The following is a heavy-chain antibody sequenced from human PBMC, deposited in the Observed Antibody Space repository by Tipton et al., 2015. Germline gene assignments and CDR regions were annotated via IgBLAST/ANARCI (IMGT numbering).Heavy chain of an antibody. Sequence: VQLVQSGGEVKKPGASVKVSCKASGYTLTGYGISWVRQAPGQGLEWMAWIDVNNGDTNYAQNFQGRVIMTTDTSTRTAHMEMRSLRSDDPAVYYWARVCFGSSGCHYQYGMDVWGQGTTVTASS. CDR2: IDVNNGDT. J-gene: IGHJ6*02. V-gene: IGHV1-18*01. D-gene: IGHD6-19*01. CDR3: ARVCFGSSGCHYQYGMDV. CDR1: GYTLTGYG.